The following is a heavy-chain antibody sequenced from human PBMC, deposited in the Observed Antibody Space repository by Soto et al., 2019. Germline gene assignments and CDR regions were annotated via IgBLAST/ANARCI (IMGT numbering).Heavy chain of an antibody. CDR1: GGSISSGDYF. D-gene: IGHD2-15*01. CDR2: IYYSGST. J-gene: IGHJ4*02. CDR3: ARGTTYPKYKDNTSAHQFDY. V-gene: IGHV4-30-4*01. Sequence: TLSLTCTVSGGSISSGDYFWSWIRQPPGKGLEWIGYIYYSGSTYYDPSLKSRVTISVDTSKNQFSLKLSSVTAADTALYYCARGTTYPKYKDNTSAHQFDYWGQGTLVTVPS.